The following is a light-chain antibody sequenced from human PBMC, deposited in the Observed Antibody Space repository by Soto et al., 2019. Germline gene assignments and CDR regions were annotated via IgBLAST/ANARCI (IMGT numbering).Light chain of an antibody. CDR3: CLYVGATTYV. CDR2: EGH. V-gene: IGLV2-23*01. CDR1: SGYVGTYSL. Sequence: QSVVSQPACVSWSPGQSITISCTGASGYVGTYSLVSWYQQHPGKAPKVVIYEGHKRPSGVPDRFSGSTSVNTASLTISGLQTDDEADYYCCLYVGATTYVFGTGTKVTVL. J-gene: IGLJ1*01.